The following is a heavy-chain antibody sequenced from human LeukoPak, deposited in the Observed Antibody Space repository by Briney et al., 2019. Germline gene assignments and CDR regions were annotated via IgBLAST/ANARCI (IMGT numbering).Heavy chain of an antibody. CDR1: GINFRGYW. CDR2: MKQDGSEK. D-gene: IGHD4-17*01. CDR3: AATTVTTPDHEFFYYYYGMDV. J-gene: IGHJ6*02. V-gene: IGHV3-7*01. Sequence: GGSLRLSCAVSGINFRGYWMAWVRQAPGKGLEWVANMKQDGSEKYYVDSVKGRFTISRDNSKNTLYLQMGSLRAEDMAVYYCAATTVTTPDHEFFYYYYGMDVWGQGTTVTISS.